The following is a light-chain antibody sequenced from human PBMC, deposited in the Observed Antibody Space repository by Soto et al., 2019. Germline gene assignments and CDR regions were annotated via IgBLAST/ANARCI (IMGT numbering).Light chain of an antibody. CDR3: QQYNNWLHT. CDR1: QSVSSN. V-gene: IGKV3-15*01. Sequence: EIVMTQSPATLSVSPGERATLSCRASQSVSSNLAWYQQKPGQAPRLLIYGASTRATGIPARFSGSGSGTEFTLTISSLRSEDFAVYYCQQYNNWLHTFGQGTKLEIK. J-gene: IGKJ2*01. CDR2: GAS.